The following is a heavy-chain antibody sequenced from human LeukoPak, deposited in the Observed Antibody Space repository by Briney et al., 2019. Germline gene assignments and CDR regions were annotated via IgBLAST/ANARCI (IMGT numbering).Heavy chain of an antibody. CDR1: GYTFTCYY. J-gene: IGHJ5*02. D-gene: IGHD3-3*01. Sequence: GASVKVSCKASGYTFTCYYMHWVRQAPGQGLEWMGRINPNSGGTNYAQKFQGRVTMTRDTSISTAYMELSRLRSDDTAVYYCARNRRITILNWFDPWGQGTLVTVSS. V-gene: IGHV1-2*06. CDR3: ARNRRITILNWFDP. CDR2: INPNSGGT.